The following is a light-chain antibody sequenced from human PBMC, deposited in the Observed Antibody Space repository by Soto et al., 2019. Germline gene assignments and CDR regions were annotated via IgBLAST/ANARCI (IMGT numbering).Light chain of an antibody. CDR3: QHRSNWPHT. V-gene: IGKV3-11*01. CDR1: QSVSSY. CDR2: DAS. J-gene: IGKJ2*01. Sequence: ETVLTQSPATLSLSPGERATLSCRASQSVSSYLAWYQQKPGQAPRLLIYDASNRATGIPARFSGSGSGTDFTLTISSLEPEDFAVYYCQHRSNWPHTFGQGTKLEIK.